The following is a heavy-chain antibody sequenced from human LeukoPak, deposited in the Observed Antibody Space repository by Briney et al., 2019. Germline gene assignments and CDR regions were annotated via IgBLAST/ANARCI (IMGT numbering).Heavy chain of an antibody. Sequence: ASVKVSCKASGYTFTGFYMHWVRQAPGQGLEWMGWTSPNSGGTKYAQKFQGRVTMTRDTSISTVYMELRRLRSDDTAVYYCARDYQSVGGPTGGFDPWGQGTLVTVSS. CDR3: ARDYQSVGGPTGGFDP. CDR1: GYTFTGFY. D-gene: IGHD3-10*01. V-gene: IGHV1-2*02. CDR2: TSPNSGGT. J-gene: IGHJ5*02.